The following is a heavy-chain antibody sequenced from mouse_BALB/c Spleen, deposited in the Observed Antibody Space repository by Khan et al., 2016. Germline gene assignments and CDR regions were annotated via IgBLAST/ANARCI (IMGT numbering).Heavy chain of an antibody. CDR3: ARGRYRYPFAY. J-gene: IGHJ3*01. Sequence: EVQLQESGPGLVKPSQSLSLTCTVTGYSITSDYAWNWIRQFPGNKLEWMGYIRYSGSTSYNPSLKRRISITRDTSKNQFFLQLNSVTTEDTATYYCARGRYRYPFAYWGQGTLVTVSA. CDR2: IRYSGST. D-gene: IGHD2-14*01. CDR1: GYSITSDYA. V-gene: IGHV3-2*02.